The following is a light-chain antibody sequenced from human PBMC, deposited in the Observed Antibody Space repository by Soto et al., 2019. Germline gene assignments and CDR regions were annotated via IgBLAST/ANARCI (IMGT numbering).Light chain of an antibody. J-gene: IGKJ4*01. CDR1: QSVSSW. Sequence: MTQSPSTLSASVGDRVTITCRASQSVSSWLAWYQQKPGQAPRLLIYGASSRATGIPDRFSGSGSGTDFTLTISRLEPEDFAVYYCQQYNQWPLTFGGGTKVDIK. CDR3: QQYNQWPLT. V-gene: IGKV3D-15*01. CDR2: GAS.